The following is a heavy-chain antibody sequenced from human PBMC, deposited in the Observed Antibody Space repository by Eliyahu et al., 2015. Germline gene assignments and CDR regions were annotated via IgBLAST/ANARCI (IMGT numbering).Heavy chain of an antibody. D-gene: IGHD5-24*01. CDR1: GFSXNSNY. CDR3: ESKDYNSGLDV. Sequence: EVQLVESGGGLIQPGGSLRLSXXVSGFSXNSNYMTWVRQAPGKGLEWVSVIYSGGSTYYRDSVKGRFTISRDISKNTLFLQMNSLRAEDTAVYYCESKDYNSGLDVWGQGTTVTVSS. V-gene: IGHV3-53*01. CDR2: IYSGGST. J-gene: IGHJ6*02.